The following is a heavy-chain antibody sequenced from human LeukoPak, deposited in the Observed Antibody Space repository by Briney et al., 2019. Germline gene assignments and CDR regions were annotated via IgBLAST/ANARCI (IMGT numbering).Heavy chain of an antibody. CDR2: ISRSSSTI. D-gene: IGHD2/OR15-2a*01. CDR3: ARDLEIVDD. Sequence: GGSLRLSCAASGFTFTSYGMNWVRQAPGKGLEWVSYISRSSSTIYYADSVKGRFTISRDNAKNSLYLQMNSLRAEDTAVYYCARDLEIVDDWGQGTLVTVSS. CDR1: GFTFTSYG. J-gene: IGHJ4*02. V-gene: IGHV3-48*04.